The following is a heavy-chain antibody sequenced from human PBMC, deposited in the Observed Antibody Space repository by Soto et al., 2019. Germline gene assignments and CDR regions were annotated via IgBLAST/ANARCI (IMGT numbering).Heavy chain of an antibody. J-gene: IGHJ4*02. V-gene: IGHV3-21*01. CDR2: ISSSSSYI. Sequence: GGSLRLSCAASGFTFSSYSMNWVRQAPGKGLEWVSSISSSSSYIYYADSVKGRFTISRDNAKNSLHLQMNSLRAEDTAVYYCSTGRQPLITYRSAWYPGKDGEGYLVYLGQGTLVTVSS. CDR1: GFTFSSYS. D-gene: IGHD6-19*01. CDR3: STGRQPLITYRSAWYPGKDGEGYLVY.